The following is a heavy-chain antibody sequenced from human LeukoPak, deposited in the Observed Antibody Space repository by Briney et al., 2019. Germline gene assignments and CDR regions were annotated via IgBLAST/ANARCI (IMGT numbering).Heavy chain of an antibody. CDR2: IYYSGNT. J-gene: IGHJ4*02. V-gene: IGHV4-39*01. CDR1: GGSIGTTSYY. D-gene: IGHD6-13*01. Sequence: SETLSLTCTVSGGSIGTTSYYWGWIRQPPGKGLEWIGNIYYSGNTYYNPSLKDRVTISVDTSNNQFSLRLSSVTAADTAVYYCASLRNPGYSSSWTPFDYWSQGTLVTISS. CDR3: ASLRNPGYSSSWTPFDY.